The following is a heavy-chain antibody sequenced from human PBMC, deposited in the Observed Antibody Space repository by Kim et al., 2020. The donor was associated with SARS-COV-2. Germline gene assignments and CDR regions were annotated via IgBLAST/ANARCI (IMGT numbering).Heavy chain of an antibody. CDR2: ISYDGSNK. V-gene: IGHV3-33*05. Sequence: GGSLRLSCAASGFTFSSYGMHWVRQAPGKGLEWVAAISYDGSNKYYADSVKGRFTISRDNSKNKLYLQMNSLRAEDTAVYYCSRDSLSYSSGYYFDYWGQGTLVPV. CDR1: GFTFSSYG. D-gene: IGHD6-19*01. CDR3: SRDSLSYSSGYYFDY. J-gene: IGHJ4*01.